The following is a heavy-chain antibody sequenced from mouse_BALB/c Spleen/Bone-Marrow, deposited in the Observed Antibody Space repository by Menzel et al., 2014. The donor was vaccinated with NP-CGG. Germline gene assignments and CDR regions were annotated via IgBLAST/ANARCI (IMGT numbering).Heavy chain of an antibody. CDR3: ARPRQLGLPFYVMDY. J-gene: IGHJ4*01. CDR1: GYTFTDYA. D-gene: IGHD3-2*01. Sequence: SGPELVRPGVSVKISCKGSGYTFTDYAMHWVKQSHAKSLEWIGVISTYSGNTNYNQKFKGKATMTVDKSSSPAYMDLAGLTSEDSAFFSCARPRQLGLPFYVMDYWGQGPPVTFSS. V-gene: IGHV1S137*01. CDR2: ISTYSGNT.